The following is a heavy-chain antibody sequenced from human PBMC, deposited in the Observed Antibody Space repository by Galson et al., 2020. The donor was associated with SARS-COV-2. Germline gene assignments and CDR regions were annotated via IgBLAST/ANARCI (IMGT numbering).Heavy chain of an antibody. CDR3: ARDRPVNYDIWTGYYWFDP. CDR2: IYYSGST. Sequence: SETLSLTCTVSGGSFSSSSYYWGWIRQPPGKGLEWIGSIYYSGSTYSNPSLKSRVSLSIDTSKNQFSLKLSSVTAADTAVYYCARDRPVNYDIWTGYYWFDPWGQGTLVTVSS. J-gene: IGHJ5*02. V-gene: IGHV4-39*07. D-gene: IGHD3-9*01. CDR1: GGSFSSSSYY.